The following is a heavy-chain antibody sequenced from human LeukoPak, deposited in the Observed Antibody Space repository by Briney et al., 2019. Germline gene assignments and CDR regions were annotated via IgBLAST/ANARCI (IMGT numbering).Heavy chain of an antibody. Sequence: GGSLRLSCEASGFFFSTYWMAWVRQAPGKGLEWVASIKHDAIEEHYADSVKGRFTISRDNSKNTLYLQMNSLRAEDTAVYYCAKDSVSARRITIFGVVIPNWFDPWGQGTLVTVSS. CDR1: GFFFSTYW. V-gene: IGHV3-7*01. CDR2: IKHDAIEE. J-gene: IGHJ5*02. D-gene: IGHD3-3*01. CDR3: AKDSVSARRITIFGVVIPNWFDP.